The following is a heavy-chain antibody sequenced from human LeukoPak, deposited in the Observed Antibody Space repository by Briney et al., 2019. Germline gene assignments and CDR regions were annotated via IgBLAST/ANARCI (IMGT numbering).Heavy chain of an antibody. D-gene: IGHD5-18*01. CDR1: GGTFSSYA. CDR2: IIPIFGTA. V-gene: IGHV1-69*05. CDR3: ARGRGAMDPFDY. J-gene: IGHJ4*02. Sequence: SVKVSCKASGGTFSSYAISWVRQAPGQGLEWMGGIIPIFGTADYAQKFQGRVTITTDESTSTAYMELSSLRSEDTAVYYCARGRGAMDPFDYWGQGTLVTVSS.